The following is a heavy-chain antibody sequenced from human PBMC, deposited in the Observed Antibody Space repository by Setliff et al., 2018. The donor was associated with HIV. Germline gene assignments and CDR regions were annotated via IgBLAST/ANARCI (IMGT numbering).Heavy chain of an antibody. V-gene: IGHV3-7*03. J-gene: IGHJ3*02. D-gene: IGHD5-18*01. CDR2: INQDGSEK. Sequence: SCAVFGFTFSSHWMVWVRQAPGKGLEWVANINQDGSEKNYVDSVKGRFTISRDNANNLLFLQMDSLRAEDTAVYYCARDDSNGNTDAFDIWGQGTTVTVSS. CDR1: GFTFSSHW. CDR3: ARDDSNGNTDAFDI.